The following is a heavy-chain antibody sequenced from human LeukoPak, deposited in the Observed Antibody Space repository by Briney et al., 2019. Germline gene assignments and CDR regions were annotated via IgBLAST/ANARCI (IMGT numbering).Heavy chain of an antibody. J-gene: IGHJ4*02. CDR2: IIPIFGTA. V-gene: IGHV1-69*13. Sequence: SVKVSCKASGYTFTGYYMHWVRQAPGQGLEWMGGIIPIFGTANYAQKFQGRVTITADESTSTAYMELSSLRSEDTAVYYCARDRNHQFDYWGQGTLVTVSS. CDR3: ARDRNHQFDY. CDR1: GYTFTGYY. D-gene: IGHD1-14*01.